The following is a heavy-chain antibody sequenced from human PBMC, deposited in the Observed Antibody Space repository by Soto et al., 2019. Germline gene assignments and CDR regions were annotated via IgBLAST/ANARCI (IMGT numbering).Heavy chain of an antibody. CDR1: AGSIRSTGYY. V-gene: IGHV4-31*03. D-gene: IGHD3-10*01. J-gene: IGHJ4*02. CDR2: IYYSGTT. Sequence: QVQLQESGPGLVEPSQTLSLTCSVSAGSIRSTGYYWSWIRQHPGKGLEWIGYIYYSGTTKYNPSLPSRLSLSIDTSKNQFSLRLNSLTAADTAVYYCARGSYGSGSYFQAYFDFWGQGTLVTVSS. CDR3: ARGSYGSGSYFQAYFDF.